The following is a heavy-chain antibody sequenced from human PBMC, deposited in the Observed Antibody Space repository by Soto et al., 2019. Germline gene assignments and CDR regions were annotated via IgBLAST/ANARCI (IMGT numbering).Heavy chain of an antibody. J-gene: IGHJ4*02. D-gene: IGHD4-17*01. Sequence: PSETLSLTCTVSGDSISSSSHYWGWIRQPPGKGLEWIGSIYCSVTTHYNPSHKSRVIITVDSAENQFSLKVYSVTAADTAGYYWARQIGCSGDSFEYWGQVALVT. V-gene: IGHV4-39*01. CDR3: ARQIGCSGDSFEY. CDR1: GDSISSSSHY. CDR2: IYCSVTT.